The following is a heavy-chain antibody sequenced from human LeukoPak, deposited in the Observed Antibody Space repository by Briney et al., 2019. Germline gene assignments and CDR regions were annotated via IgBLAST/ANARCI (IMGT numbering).Heavy chain of an antibody. V-gene: IGHV4-59*01. CDR3: ARDRKSYYDSSGDAFDI. J-gene: IGHJ3*02. CDR2: YYSGST. D-gene: IGHD3-22*01. Sequence: YYSGSTNYHPSLKSRFTISVDTSKKQCSLKLSSVTAADTAVYYCARDRKSYYDSSGDAFDIWGQGTMVTVSS.